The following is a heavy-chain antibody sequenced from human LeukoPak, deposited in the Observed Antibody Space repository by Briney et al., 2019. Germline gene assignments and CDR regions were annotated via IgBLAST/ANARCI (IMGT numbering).Heavy chain of an antibody. D-gene: IGHD3-9*01. CDR2: ISGSGGST. CDR1: GFTFSSYA. V-gene: IGHV3-23*01. Sequence: GGSLRLSCAASGFTFSSYAMSWVRQAPGKGLEWVSAISGSGGSTYYADSVKGRFIISRDNSKNTLYLQMNSLRAEDTAVYYCAKPDILTGYYDYWGQGTLVTVSS. J-gene: IGHJ4*02. CDR3: AKPDILTGYYDY.